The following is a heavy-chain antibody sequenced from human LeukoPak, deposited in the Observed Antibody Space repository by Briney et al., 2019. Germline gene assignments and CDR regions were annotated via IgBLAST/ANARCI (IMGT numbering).Heavy chain of an antibody. V-gene: IGHV3-23*01. D-gene: IGHD3-9*01. CDR1: GFTFSSYG. Sequence: GGSLRLSCAASGFTFSSYGMSWVRQAPGKGLEWVSAISGSGGSTYYADSVKGRFTISRDNPKNTLCLQMNSLRAEDTAVYYCAKGNTLTGYYTDPWGQGTLVTVSS. J-gene: IGHJ5*02. CDR2: ISGSGGST. CDR3: AKGNTLTGYYTDP.